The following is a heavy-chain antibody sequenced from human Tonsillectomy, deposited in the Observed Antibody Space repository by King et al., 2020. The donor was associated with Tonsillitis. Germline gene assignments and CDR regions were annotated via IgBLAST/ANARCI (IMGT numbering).Heavy chain of an antibody. Sequence: VQLQESGPGLVKPSETLSLTCTVSGGSISDTWWTWIRQPPGKGLEWIGYIYSSGTKSYNPSLKSRVTISIDTSNNQFSLTLTSVTAADTAVYYCARELRFFGGFDPWGQGILVTVSS. D-gene: IGHD3-3*01. CDR2: IYSSGTK. CDR1: GGSISDTW. CDR3: ARELRFFGGFDP. J-gene: IGHJ5*02. V-gene: IGHV4-59*01.